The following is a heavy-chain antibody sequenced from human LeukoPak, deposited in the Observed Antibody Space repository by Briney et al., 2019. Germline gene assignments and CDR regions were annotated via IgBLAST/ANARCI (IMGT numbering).Heavy chain of an antibody. V-gene: IGHV3-30*18. D-gene: IGHD6-19*01. Sequence: PGGSLRLSCAASGFTFSYYWMHWVRQAPGKGLEWVAVISYDGSNKYYADSVKGRFTISRDNSKNTLYLQMNSLRAEDTAVYYCAKDSPVAVAGADYWGQGTLVTVSS. CDR1: GFTFSYYW. CDR3: AKDSPVAVAGADY. CDR2: ISYDGSNK. J-gene: IGHJ4*02.